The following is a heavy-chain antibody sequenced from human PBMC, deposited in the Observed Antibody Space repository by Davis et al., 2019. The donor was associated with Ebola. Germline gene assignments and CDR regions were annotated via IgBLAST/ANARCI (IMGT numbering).Heavy chain of an antibody. J-gene: IGHJ5*02. D-gene: IGHD3-22*01. CDR3: ARDVYYYDSSGYYTNWFDP. V-gene: IGHV1-69*04. CDR1: GGTFSSYT. CDR2: IIPILGIA. Sequence: AASVKVSCKASGGTFSSYTISWVRQAPGQGLEWMGRIIPILGIANYAQKFQGRVTITADESTSTAYMELSSLRSEDTAVYYCARDVYYYDSSGYYTNWFDPWGQGTLVTVSS.